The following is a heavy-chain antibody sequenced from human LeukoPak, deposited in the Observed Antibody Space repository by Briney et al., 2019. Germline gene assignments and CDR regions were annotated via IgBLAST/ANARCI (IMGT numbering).Heavy chain of an antibody. CDR3: ANDQYSSSWYMGF. Sequence: SGGSLRLSCAASGFTFSSYGMHWVRQAPGKGLEWVAFIRYDGSNKYYADSVKGRFTISRDNSKNTLYLQMNSLRAEDTAVYYCANDQYSSSWYMGFWGQGTLVTVSS. V-gene: IGHV3-30*02. CDR1: GFTFSSYG. CDR2: IRYDGSNK. D-gene: IGHD6-13*01. J-gene: IGHJ4*02.